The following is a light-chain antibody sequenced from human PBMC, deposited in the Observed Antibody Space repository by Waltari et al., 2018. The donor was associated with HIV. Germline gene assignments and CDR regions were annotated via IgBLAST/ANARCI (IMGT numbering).Light chain of an antibody. Sequence: QSALTQPPSASGSPGPSVTISCTGTSSDVGGYNYVSWYQQYPGKAPKLMIYEVTKRPSGVPDRFFGSKSGNTASLTVSGLQAEDEADYYCTSYAGSNNLVFGGGTKLTVL. V-gene: IGLV2-8*01. CDR3: TSYAGSNNLV. J-gene: IGLJ3*02. CDR1: SSDVGGYNY. CDR2: EVT.